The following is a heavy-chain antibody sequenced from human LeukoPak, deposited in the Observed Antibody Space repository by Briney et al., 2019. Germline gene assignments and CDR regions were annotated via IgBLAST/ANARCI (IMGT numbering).Heavy chain of an antibody. V-gene: IGHV3-30*03. J-gene: IGHJ4*02. CDR2: ISYDGSHE. D-gene: IGHD6-19*01. CDR1: RFTFSSYG. Sequence: PGGSLRLSCAASRFTFSSYGMHWVRQAPGKGLEWVALISYDGSHEYYPASVKGRFTISRDNSKNTLSLQMNSLRPEDTAVYYCASRAIAVANARGQGTLVTVSS. CDR3: ASRAIAVANA.